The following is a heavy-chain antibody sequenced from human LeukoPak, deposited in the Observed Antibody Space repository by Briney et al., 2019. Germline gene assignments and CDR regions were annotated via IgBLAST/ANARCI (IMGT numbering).Heavy chain of an antibody. D-gene: IGHD6-6*01. J-gene: IGHJ4*02. V-gene: IGHV1-2*02. CDR1: GYTFTGYF. CDR2: VNPNSGDT. CDR3: ARDPAEHLVGIDY. Sequence: SVKVSCKASGYTFTGYFIHWVRQAPGQGLEWRGWVNPNSGDTEYEQKFQGRVTMTRDTSSGTAYMELSGLKSDDTAVYYCARDPAEHLVGIDYWGQGTLVTVSS.